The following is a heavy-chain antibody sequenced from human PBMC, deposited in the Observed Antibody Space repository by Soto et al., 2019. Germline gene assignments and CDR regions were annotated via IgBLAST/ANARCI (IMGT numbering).Heavy chain of an antibody. V-gene: IGHV1-69*06. CDR2: IIPRSGTS. Sequence: ASEKVSCKASGDTFSTYTITWVRQAPGQGLEWMGGIIPRSGTSKYSQKFQGRVTIAGDTSASTAYMELSSLRSEDTAVYYCARDDCSGGNCYPPTGAFDVWGQGTMVTVSS. CDR1: GDTFSTYT. D-gene: IGHD2-15*01. CDR3: ARDDCSGGNCYPPTGAFDV. J-gene: IGHJ3*01.